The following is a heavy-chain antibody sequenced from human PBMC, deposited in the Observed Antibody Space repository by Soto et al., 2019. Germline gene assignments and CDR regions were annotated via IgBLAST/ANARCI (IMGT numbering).Heavy chain of an antibody. J-gene: IGHJ6*02. CDR3: AREGGSYPSPIPKGVYYYYGMDV. CDR1: GDSVSSNSAA. Sequence: SQTLSLTCAISGDSVSSNSAAWNWIRQSPSRGLEWLGRTYYRSKWYNDYAVSVKSRITINPDTSKNQFSLQLNSVTPEDTAVYYCAREGGSYPSPIPKGVYYYYGMDVWGQGTTVTVSS. D-gene: IGHD1-26*01. V-gene: IGHV6-1*01. CDR2: TYYRSKWYN.